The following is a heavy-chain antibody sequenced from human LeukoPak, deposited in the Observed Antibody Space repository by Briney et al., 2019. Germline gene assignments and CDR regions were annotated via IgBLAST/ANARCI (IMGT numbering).Heavy chain of an antibody. CDR1: GYSFTDYW. Sequence: GESLKISCKGSGYSFTDYWIGWVRQMPGKGLEWMGVTYPYDSEIRYSPSFQGQVTISADKSISTAYLQWSSLKASDTAMYYCARPNWARRYFDYWGQGTLVTVSS. CDR3: ARPNWARRYFDY. CDR2: TYPYDSEI. J-gene: IGHJ4*02. V-gene: IGHV5-51*01. D-gene: IGHD7-27*01.